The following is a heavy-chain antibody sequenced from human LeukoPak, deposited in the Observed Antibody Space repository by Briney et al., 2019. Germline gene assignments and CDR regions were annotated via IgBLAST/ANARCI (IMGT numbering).Heavy chain of an antibody. Sequence: PGGSLRLSCTASGLTFSYAWMSWVRQAPGKGLEWVANIKQDGSEKYYVDSVKGRFTISRDNAKNSLYLQMNSLRAEDTAVYYCARVARRGVVAATGDFDYWGQGTLVTVSS. CDR3: ARVARRGVVAATGDFDY. V-gene: IGHV3-7*03. CDR1: GLTFSYAW. J-gene: IGHJ4*02. CDR2: IKQDGSEK. D-gene: IGHD2-15*01.